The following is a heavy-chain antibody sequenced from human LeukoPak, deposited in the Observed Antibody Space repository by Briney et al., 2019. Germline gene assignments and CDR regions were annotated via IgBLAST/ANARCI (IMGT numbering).Heavy chain of an antibody. CDR2: INQDGSQK. D-gene: IGHD2-21*01. Sequence: TGGSLRLSRAASGFTFSTYWMSWVRQAPGKGLEWVAIINQDGSQKYYVDSVKGRFTISRDNAKNSLYLQMNSLRDEDTAVYYCARARLNIWGQGTMVTVSS. V-gene: IGHV3-7*04. CDR1: GFTFSTYW. CDR3: ARARLNI. J-gene: IGHJ3*02.